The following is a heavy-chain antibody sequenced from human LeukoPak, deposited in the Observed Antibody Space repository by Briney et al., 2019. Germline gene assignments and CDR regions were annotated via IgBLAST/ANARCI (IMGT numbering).Heavy chain of an antibody. D-gene: IGHD3-10*01. CDR3: ARDYYGSGSYGY. CDR2: IDTSGST. Sequence: SDTLSLTCTVSGGSISSYYWSWIRQPAGKGLEWIGRIDTSGSTNYNPSLKSRVTISVDKSKNQFSLKLSSVTAADTAVYYCARDYYGSGSYGYWGQGTLVTVYS. V-gene: IGHV4-4*07. J-gene: IGHJ4*02. CDR1: GGSISSYY.